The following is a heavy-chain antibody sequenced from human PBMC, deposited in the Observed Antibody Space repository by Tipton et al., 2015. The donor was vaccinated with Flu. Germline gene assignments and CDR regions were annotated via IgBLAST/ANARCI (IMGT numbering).Heavy chain of an antibody. V-gene: IGHV4-39*01. CDR1: GGSISSSTYY. CDR3: ARLGFSGSYFDY. D-gene: IGHD1-26*01. J-gene: IGHJ4*02. Sequence: TLSLTCTVSGGSISSSTYYWGWIRQSPGKGLEWIGSIFYSGDTYYNPSLKSRVTISVDTSKNQFSLRLTSVTAADTAVFYCARLGFSGSYFDYWGQGTLVPVSS. CDR2: IFYSGDT.